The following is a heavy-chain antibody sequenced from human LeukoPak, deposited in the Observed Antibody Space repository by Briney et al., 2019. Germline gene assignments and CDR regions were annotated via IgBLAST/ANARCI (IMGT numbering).Heavy chain of an antibody. CDR2: INHDGRDK. V-gene: IGHV3-30*02. CDR1: GFTFSSNG. CDR3: ARDRDSSGTYQTTPDY. D-gene: IGHD3-22*01. Sequence: GGSLRLSCAASGFTFSSNGMHWLRQAPGKGLEWVTFINHDGRDKSYADSVKGRFTISRDTSTNTLYLQMNSVRVEDTAVYYCARDRDSSGTYQTTPDYWGQGTLVTVSS. J-gene: IGHJ4*02.